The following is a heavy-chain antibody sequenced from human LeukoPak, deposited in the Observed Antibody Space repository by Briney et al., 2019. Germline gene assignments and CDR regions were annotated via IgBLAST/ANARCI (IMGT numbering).Heavy chain of an antibody. CDR3: ATQGGYYGSGSYYNGMDV. D-gene: IGHD3-10*01. J-gene: IGHJ6*02. V-gene: IGHV4-59*01. CDR1: GGSISSYY. CDR2: IYYSGST. Sequence: SETLSLTCTVSGGSISSYYWSWIRQPPGKGLEWIGYIYYSGSTNYNPSLKSRVTISVDTSKNQFSLKLSSVTAADTAVYYCATQGGYYGSGSYYNGMDVWGQGTTVTVSS.